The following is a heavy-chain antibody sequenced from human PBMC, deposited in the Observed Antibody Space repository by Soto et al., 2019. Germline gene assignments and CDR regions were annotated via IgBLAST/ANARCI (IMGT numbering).Heavy chain of an antibody. CDR3: ARIHWAQSSLDY. Sequence: SETLSLTCAVSGGSTDSGAFSLSWIRQPPGKGLEWIGYVTHSGTAYSIPSLNGRLTLSVDSSQTQFSLKLTSVTAADSAFYYCARIHWAQSSLDYWGRGILVTVSS. J-gene: IGHJ4*02. CDR2: VTHSGTA. V-gene: IGHV4-30-2*01. CDR1: GGSTDSGAFS. D-gene: IGHD6-19*01.